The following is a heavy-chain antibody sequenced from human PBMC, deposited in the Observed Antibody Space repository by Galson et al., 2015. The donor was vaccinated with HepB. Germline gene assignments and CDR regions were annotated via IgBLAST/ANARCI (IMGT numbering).Heavy chain of an antibody. J-gene: IGHJ3*02. Sequence: SGKVSCKASGYTFTHYYIHWVRQAPGQGLEWMGWVNPNGGGTDYAQKFQGRVTLTGDTSISTAYMELSDMKSDDTAVYYCARSSLYKWNGYDAFDIWGQGTLVPVST. V-gene: IGHV1-2*02. D-gene: IGHD1-1*01. CDR2: VNPNGGGT. CDR1: GYTFTHYY. CDR3: ARSSLYKWNGYDAFDI.